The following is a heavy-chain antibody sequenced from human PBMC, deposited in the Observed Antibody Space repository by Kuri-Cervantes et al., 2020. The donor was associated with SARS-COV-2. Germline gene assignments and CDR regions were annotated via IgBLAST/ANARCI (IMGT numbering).Heavy chain of an antibody. CDR2: INHSGSN. CDR1: GGSFSGYY. J-gene: IGHJ6*02. Sequence: PGCLSPACAVYGGSFSGYYWSWIRQPQGKGLEWIGKINHSGSNNYNPSLKSRVTIPVDTSKNQFSLKLSSVTAADTAVYYCAGGGRIAVAGILLPLYYDGMDVWGQGTTVTVSS. CDR3: AGGGRIAVAGILLPLYYDGMDV. D-gene: IGHD6-19*01. V-gene: IGHV4-34*01.